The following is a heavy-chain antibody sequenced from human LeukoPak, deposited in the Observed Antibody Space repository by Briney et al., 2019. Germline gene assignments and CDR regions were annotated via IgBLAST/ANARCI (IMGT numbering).Heavy chain of an antibody. CDR1: GGSFSGYY. D-gene: IGHD7-27*01. CDR3: ARPPILELGNHCYYYGMDV. J-gene: IGHJ6*02. CDR2: INHSGST. V-gene: IGHV4-34*01. Sequence: ASETLSLTCAVYGGSFSGYYWSWIRQPPGKGLEWIGEINHSGSTNYNPSLKSRVTISVDTSKNQFSLKLSSVTAADTAVYYCARPPILELGNHCYYYGMDVWGQGTTVTVSS.